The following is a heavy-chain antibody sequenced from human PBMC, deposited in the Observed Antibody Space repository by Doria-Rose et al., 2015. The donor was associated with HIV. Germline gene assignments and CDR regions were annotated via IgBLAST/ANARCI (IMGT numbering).Heavy chain of an antibody. CDR2: VSGSAFST. Sequence: EVQLVESGGGLVQPGGSLRLSCAASGFTFSNFAMTWVRQAPGKGLEWVSTVSGSAFSTYYADSVKGRFTVSRDNSKNTLYLQMNSLRADDTAVYYCVYSSSSVFDHWGQGTLVTVSS. CDR3: VYSSSSVFDH. V-gene: IGHV3-23*04. J-gene: IGHJ4*02. D-gene: IGHD6-6*01. CDR1: GFTFSNFA.